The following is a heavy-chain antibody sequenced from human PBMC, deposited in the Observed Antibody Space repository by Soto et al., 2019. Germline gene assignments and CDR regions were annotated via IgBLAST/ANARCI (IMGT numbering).Heavy chain of an antibody. CDR3: ARHTITMVRGVIITSPITTGWFGP. J-gene: IGHJ5*02. V-gene: IGHV5-10-1*01. Sequence: PGESLKISCKGSGYSFTSYWISWVRQMPGKGLEWMGRIDPSDSYTNYSPSFQGHVTISADKSISTAYLQWSSLKASDTAMYYCARHTITMVRGVIITSPITTGWFGPWGQGTLVTVSS. CDR2: IDPSDSYT. CDR1: GYSFTSYW. D-gene: IGHD3-10*01.